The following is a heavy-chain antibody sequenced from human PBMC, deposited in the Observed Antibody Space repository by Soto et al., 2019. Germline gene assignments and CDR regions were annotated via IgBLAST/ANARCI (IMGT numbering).Heavy chain of an antibody. Sequence: EVQLVESGGDLVQPGGSLKLSCAVSVFTFSRSAMHWVRHASGKGLEWVGHIRRRAKNYATVYAASVKGRFIISRDDSKNTAYLQMNSLKTDDTAVYYCSTTFDGGDYFSPDFDYWGQGTLVTVSS. CDR3: STTFDGGDYFSPDFDY. CDR1: VFTFSRSA. D-gene: IGHD2-21*01. V-gene: IGHV3-73*02. J-gene: IGHJ4*02. CDR2: IRRRAKNYAT.